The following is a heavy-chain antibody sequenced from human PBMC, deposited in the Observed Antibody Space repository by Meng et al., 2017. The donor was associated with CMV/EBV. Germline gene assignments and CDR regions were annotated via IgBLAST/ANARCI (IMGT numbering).Heavy chain of an antibody. J-gene: IGHJ4*02. CDR2: ISAYNGNT. D-gene: IGHD3-10*01. CDR1: CSTFTSYG. CDR3: AAYPQTMVRGVALWGAFDY. V-gene: IGHV1-18*01. Sequence: QVQLGGVGSEGKKPGGPVKGSWKAFCSTFTSYGISWVRQAPGQGLEWMGWISAYNGNTNYAQKLQGRVTMTTDTSTSTAYMELRSLRSDDTAVYYCAAYPQTMVRGVALWGAFDYWGQGTLVTVSS.